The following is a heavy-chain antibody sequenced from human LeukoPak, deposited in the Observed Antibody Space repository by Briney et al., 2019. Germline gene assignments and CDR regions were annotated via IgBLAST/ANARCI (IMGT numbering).Heavy chain of an antibody. CDR1: GFTFSGSA. J-gene: IGHJ4*02. CDR3: VGDYNSLAGLNY. D-gene: IGHD5-24*01. V-gene: IGHV3-73*01. CDR2: IRTQANNDAP. Sequence: GGSLKLSCAASGFTFSGSAMHWVRQASGKGLEWLGRIRTQANNDAPVYAASVKGRFTISRDDSKNTAYLQMNSLKTEDTAVYYCVGDYNSLAGLNYWGQGTLVTVSS.